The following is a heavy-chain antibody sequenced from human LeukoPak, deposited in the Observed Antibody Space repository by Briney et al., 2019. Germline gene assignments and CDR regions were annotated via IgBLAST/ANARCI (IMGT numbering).Heavy chain of an antibody. J-gene: IGHJ3*02. V-gene: IGHV4-38-2*01. Sequence: KPSETLSLTCAVSGYSISSGYYWGWIRQPPGKGLEWIGSIYHSGSTYHNPSLKSRVTISVDTSKNQFSLTLSPVTAADTAVYYCARLYCSSTSCYGYAFDIWGQGTMVTVSS. CDR3: ARLYCSSTSCYGYAFDI. D-gene: IGHD2-2*01. CDR2: IYHSGST. CDR1: GYSISSGYY.